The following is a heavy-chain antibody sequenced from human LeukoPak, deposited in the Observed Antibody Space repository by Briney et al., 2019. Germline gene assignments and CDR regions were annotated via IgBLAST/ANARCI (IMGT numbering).Heavy chain of an antibody. D-gene: IGHD3-22*01. V-gene: IGHV3-30-3*01. J-gene: IGHJ4*02. CDR1: GFTLSSYA. Sequence: GGSLRLSCAASGFTLSSYAMHWVRQAPGKGLEWVAIISYDGSNKYYADSVKGRFTISRDNSKNTLYLQMNSLRAEDTAVYYSARGGPPYYYDSSGYYYFDYWGQGTLVTVSS. CDR2: ISYDGSNK. CDR3: ARGGPPYYYDSSGYYYFDY.